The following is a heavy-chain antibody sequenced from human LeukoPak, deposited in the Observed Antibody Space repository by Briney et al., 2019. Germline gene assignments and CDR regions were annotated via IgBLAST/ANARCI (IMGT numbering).Heavy chain of an antibody. CDR1: GFTFSSYA. V-gene: IGHV3-23*01. D-gene: IGHD1-26*01. CDR3: ASLASEWELPEVDY. J-gene: IGHJ4*02. Sequence: GGSLRLSCAASGFTFSSYAMSWVRQAPGKGLEWVSVISGSGGSTYYADSVKGRFTISRDNAKKSLFLQMNSLRAEDTAVYYCASLASEWELPEVDYWGLGTLVTVSS. CDR2: ISGSGGST.